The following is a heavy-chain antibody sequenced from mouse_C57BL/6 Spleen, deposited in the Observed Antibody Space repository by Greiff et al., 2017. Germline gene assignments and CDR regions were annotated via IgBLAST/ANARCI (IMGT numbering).Heavy chain of an antibody. CDR2: ISYDGSN. CDR3: ARGILTGTDY. J-gene: IGHJ2*01. D-gene: IGHD4-1*01. Sequence: EVQLVESGPGLVKPSQSLSLTCSVTGYSITSGYYWNWIRQFPGNKLEWMGYISYDGSNNYNPSLKNRISITRDTSKNQFFLKLNSVTTEDTATYYCARGILTGTDYWGQGTTLTVSS. V-gene: IGHV3-6*01. CDR1: GYSITSGYY.